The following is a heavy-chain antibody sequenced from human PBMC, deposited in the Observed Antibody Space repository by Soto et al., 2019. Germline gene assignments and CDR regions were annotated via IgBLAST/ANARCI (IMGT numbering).Heavy chain of an antibody. V-gene: IGHV3-15*01. CDR1: GFRFSKAW. Sequence: GGSLRLSCTAPGFRFSKAWMSWVRLTPGKGLEWVGRIRNKTDGGTTDYPAPVRGRFTVSRDDSRSTLYLQMNRLNTEDTAVYYCITDPYYDFWSGYHFDYWGQGTQVTVSS. CDR2: IRNKTDGGTT. J-gene: IGHJ4*02. D-gene: IGHD3-3*01. CDR3: ITDPYYDFWSGYHFDY.